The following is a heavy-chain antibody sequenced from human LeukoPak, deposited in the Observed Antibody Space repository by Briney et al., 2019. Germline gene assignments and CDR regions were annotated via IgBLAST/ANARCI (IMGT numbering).Heavy chain of an antibody. CDR2: IYYSGST. CDR1: GGSISSGDYY. D-gene: IGHD1-14*01. J-gene: IGHJ4*02. V-gene: IGHV4-30-4*01. CDR3: ARGQTTPLYSLDY. Sequence: SETLSLTCTVSGGSISSGDYYWSWIRQPPGKGLEWIGYIYYSGSTYYNPSLKSRVTISVDTSKNQFSLKLSSVTAADTAVYYCARGQTTPLYSLDYWGQGTLVTVSS.